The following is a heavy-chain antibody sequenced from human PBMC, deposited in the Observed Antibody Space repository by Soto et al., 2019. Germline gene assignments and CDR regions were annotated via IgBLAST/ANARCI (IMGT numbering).Heavy chain of an antibody. D-gene: IGHD5-18*01. V-gene: IGHV3-53*01. CDR2: IYSGGTT. CDR3: ARGFNYGYFDY. Sequence: EVQLVEPGGGLIQPGGSLRLSCAASGFTVNSNYMTWVRQAPGKGLEWVSVIYSGGTTDYADSVKGRFTISRDTSKNTLSLQMNSLRAEDTAVYYCARGFNYGYFDYWGQGTLVTVSS. CDR1: GFTVNSNY. J-gene: IGHJ4*02.